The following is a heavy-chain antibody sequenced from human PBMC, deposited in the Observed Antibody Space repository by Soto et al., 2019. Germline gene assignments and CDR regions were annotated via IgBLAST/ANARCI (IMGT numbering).Heavy chain of an antibody. CDR2: IYYSGST. D-gene: IGHD6-13*01. J-gene: IGHJ5*02. Sequence: PSETLSLTCTVSGGSISSYYCSWIRQPPGKGLEWIGYIYYSGSTNYNPSLKSRVTISVDTSKNQFSLKLSSVTAADTAVYYCAREGGQYSSSSNWFDPWGQGTLVTVSS. V-gene: IGHV4-59*01. CDR1: GGSISSYY. CDR3: AREGGQYSSSSNWFDP.